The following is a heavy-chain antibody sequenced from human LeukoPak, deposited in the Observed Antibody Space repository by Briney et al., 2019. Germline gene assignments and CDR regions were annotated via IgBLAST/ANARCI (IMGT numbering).Heavy chain of an antibody. J-gene: IGHJ6*03. CDR2: INSDGSST. CDR3: ARDRLVRTYYDILTGYSERYYMDV. V-gene: IGHV3-74*01. CDR1: GFTFSSYW. Sequence: GGSLRLSCAASGFTFSSYWMHWVRQAPGKGLVWVSRINSDGSSTSYADSVKGRFTISRDNAKNTLYLQMNSLRAEDTAVYYCARDRLVRTYYDILTGYSERYYMDVWGKGTTVTVSS. D-gene: IGHD3-9*01.